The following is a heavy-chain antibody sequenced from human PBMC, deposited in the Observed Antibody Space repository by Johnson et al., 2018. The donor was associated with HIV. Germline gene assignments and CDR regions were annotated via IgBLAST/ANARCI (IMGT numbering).Heavy chain of an antibody. CDR2: IYSSGGT. CDR1: GFAVSMNY. D-gene: IGHD2-15*01. CDR3: ARAGPWASSPLPFDF. Sequence: VQLVESGGDLVRPGGSLRLSCTASGFAVSMNYMAWVRQAPGKGLEWVSVIYSSGGTLYSDSVRGRFTVSRDNSKNTLYLQMNTLRVEDTAVYYCARAGPWASSPLPFDFWGQGTMVTVSS. J-gene: IGHJ3*01. V-gene: IGHV3-66*01.